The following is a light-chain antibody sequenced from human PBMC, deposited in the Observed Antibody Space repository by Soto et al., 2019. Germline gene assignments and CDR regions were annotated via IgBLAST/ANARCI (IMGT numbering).Light chain of an antibody. CDR1: QSVSSD. CDR2: AAS. J-gene: IGKJ1*01. V-gene: IGKV3-15*01. Sequence: EIVMTQSPVTLSASPGERVTLSCRASQSVSSDLAWYQRKPGQAPRLLIYAASTRATGIPARFSGSGSGTEFILTISSLQSEDSAVYYCQQYNNWPPWTFGQGTKVEIK. CDR3: QQYNNWPPWT.